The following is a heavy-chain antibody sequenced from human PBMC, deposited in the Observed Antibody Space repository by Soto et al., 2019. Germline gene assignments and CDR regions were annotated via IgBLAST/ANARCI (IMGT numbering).Heavy chain of an antibody. CDR3: AREGYSYGYLVLHGQAYGMDV. V-gene: IGHV4-4*01. Sequence: GLEWIGEIYPSGSANYNPSLKSRVTISVEKSKNQFSLKLSSVTAADTAVYSCAREGYSYGYLVLHGQAYGMDVWGHRTPL. D-gene: IGHD5-18*01. CDR2: IYPSGSA. J-gene: IGHJ6*02.